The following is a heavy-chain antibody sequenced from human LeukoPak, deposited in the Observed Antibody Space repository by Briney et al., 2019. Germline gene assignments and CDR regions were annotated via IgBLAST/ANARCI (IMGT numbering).Heavy chain of an antibody. CDR3: ARGDFLLWFGEANRSGFDY. Sequence: PSETLSLTCTVSGGSISSSSYYWGWIRQPPGKGLEWIGSIYYSGSTYYNPSLKSRVTISVDTSKNQFSLKLSSVTAADTAVYYCARGDFLLWFGEANRSGFDYWGQGTLVTVPS. CDR2: IYYSGST. V-gene: IGHV4-39*07. J-gene: IGHJ4*02. CDR1: GGSISSSSYY. D-gene: IGHD3-10*01.